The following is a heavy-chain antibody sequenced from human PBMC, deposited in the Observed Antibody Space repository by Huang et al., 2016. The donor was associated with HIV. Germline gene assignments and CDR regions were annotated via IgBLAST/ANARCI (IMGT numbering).Heavy chain of an antibody. V-gene: IGHV3-23*01. CDR1: GFAFGFYA. CDR2: FSGSGGSI. Sequence: EVQLLESGGGLVQPGGSLRLSCAASGFAFGFYAMSWVRQGPGKGLEWFSVFSGSGGSIYWTDSLKGRFVISRDNSRHTLYLQMDNLRARDTAIYYCAKARAAHGAVLDSWGLGTLVTVSS. J-gene: IGHJ4*02. CDR3: AKARAAHGAVLDS. D-gene: IGHD4-17*01.